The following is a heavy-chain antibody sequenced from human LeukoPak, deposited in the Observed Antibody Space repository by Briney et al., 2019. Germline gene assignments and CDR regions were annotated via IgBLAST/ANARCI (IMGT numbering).Heavy chain of an antibody. V-gene: IGHV3-21*01. D-gene: IGHD1-26*01. CDR3: ARSRGSYTGFDY. CDR2: ISSSSSYI. Sequence: PGGSLRLSCAASGFTFSSYSMNWVRQAPGKGLEWVSSISSSSSYIYYADSVKGRFTISRDNAKNSLYLQMNSLRAEDTAVYYCARSRGSYTGFDYWGQGTLVTVSS. CDR1: GFTFSSYS. J-gene: IGHJ4*02.